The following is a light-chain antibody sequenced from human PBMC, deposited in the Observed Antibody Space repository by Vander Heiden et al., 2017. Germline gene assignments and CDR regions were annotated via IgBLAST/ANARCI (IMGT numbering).Light chain of an antibody. CDR2: GAS. Sequence: EIVMTQSPNTLSVSPGERATLSCRASQSVGSNLAWYQQKPGQAPCLLIYGASTRATGIPARFSGSGYGTEFTLTISSLQSEDFAVYYCQHDNNWPPLTFGGGTKVEIK. V-gene: IGKV3-15*01. CDR3: QHDNNWPPLT. CDR1: QSVGSN. J-gene: IGKJ4*01.